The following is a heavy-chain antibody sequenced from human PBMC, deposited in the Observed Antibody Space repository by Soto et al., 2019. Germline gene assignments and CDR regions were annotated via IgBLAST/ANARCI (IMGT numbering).Heavy chain of an antibody. J-gene: IGHJ4*02. CDR3: AREVDY. CDR2: IYDSGST. V-gene: IGHV4-31*03. CDR1: GDSISSGGYC. Sequence: QVQLQESGPGLVKPSQTLSLTCTVSGDSISSGGYCWSWIRQHTEKGLEWIGYIYDSGSTNYNPSLKRRATISVDTSKNQFSLNLSSVTAADTAVYYCAREVDYWGQGTLVTVSS.